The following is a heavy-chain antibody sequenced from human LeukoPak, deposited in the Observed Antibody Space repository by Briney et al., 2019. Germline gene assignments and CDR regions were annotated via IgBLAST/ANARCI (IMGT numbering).Heavy chain of an antibody. V-gene: IGHV3-30*03. CDR3: AREPYYYDSSGYYLDY. CDR2: ISYDGSNQ. CDR1: GFTFSRFG. J-gene: IGHJ4*02. D-gene: IGHD3-22*01. Sequence: PGGSLRLSCAASGFTFSRFGMHWVRQAPGKGLEWVAFISYDGSNQYYADSVKGRFTISRDNPKNTLYLQMNSLRVEDTAVYYCAREPYYYDSSGYYLDYWGQGTLVTVSS.